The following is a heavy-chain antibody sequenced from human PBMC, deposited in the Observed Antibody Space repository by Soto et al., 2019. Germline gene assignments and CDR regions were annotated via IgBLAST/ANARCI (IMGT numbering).Heavy chain of an antibody. J-gene: IGHJ4*02. CDR1: GFTFSSYA. CDR2: SGGSGGST. Sequence: EVQLLESGGGLVQPGGSLRLSWAASGFTFSSYAMSWFRQAPGKGLEWVSVSGGSGGSTYYADSVKGRFTISRDNSKNTLYLQMNSLRAEDTAVYYCAKDRNYYDSSGYSSRGDFDYWGQGTLVTVSS. CDR3: AKDRNYYDSSGYSSRGDFDY. D-gene: IGHD3-22*01. V-gene: IGHV3-23*01.